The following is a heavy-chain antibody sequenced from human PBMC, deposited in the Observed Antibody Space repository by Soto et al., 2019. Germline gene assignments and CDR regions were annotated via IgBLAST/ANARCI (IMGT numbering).Heavy chain of an antibody. J-gene: IGHJ4*02. Sequence: QVQLVQSGAEVRKPGASVKVSCEASGYTFTSNYLLWVRESPGQGLEWMGIINPSGGSTTYSQKLQGRLTVTRDTSTSTVFMELSSLRSDDTAVYYCARLTALTTAEYWGQGTLVTVSS. CDR3: ARLTALTTAEY. V-gene: IGHV1-46*03. CDR1: GYTFTSNY. CDR2: INPSGGST. D-gene: IGHD1-1*01.